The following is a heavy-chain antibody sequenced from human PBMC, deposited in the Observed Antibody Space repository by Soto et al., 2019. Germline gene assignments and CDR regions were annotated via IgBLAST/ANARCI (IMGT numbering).Heavy chain of an antibody. V-gene: IGHV1-2*02. CDR3: ARDPPKKIVVVKAAQRTVTSDWFDP. D-gene: IGHD2-2*01. Sequence: ASVKVSCKASGYTFTGYYMHWVRQAPGQGLEWMGWINPNSGGTNYAQKFQGRVTMTRDTSISTAYMELSRLRSDDTAVYYCARDPPKKIVVVKAAQRTVTSDWFDPWGQGTLVTVSS. CDR2: INPNSGGT. J-gene: IGHJ5*02. CDR1: GYTFTGYY.